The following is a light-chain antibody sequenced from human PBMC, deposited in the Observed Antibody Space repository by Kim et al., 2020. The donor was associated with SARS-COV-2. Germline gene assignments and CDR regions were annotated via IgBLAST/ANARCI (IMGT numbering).Light chain of an antibody. V-gene: IGKV4-1*01. Sequence: ATINCQSGQSFLYTSNNKNYLAWYQQQPGQPPKLLIYWASARESGVPDRFSGSGSGTDFTLTIDNLQAEDVAVYFCQQYSTFPLSFGGGTKVDIK. CDR3: QQYSTFPLS. CDR1: QSFLYTSNNKNY. J-gene: IGKJ4*01. CDR2: WAS.